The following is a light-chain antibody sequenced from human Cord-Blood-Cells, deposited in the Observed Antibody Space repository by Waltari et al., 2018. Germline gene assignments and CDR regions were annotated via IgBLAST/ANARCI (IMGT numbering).Light chain of an antibody. CDR1: SSDVGGYNY. Sequence: QSALTQPRSVSGSPGQSVTISCTGTSSDVGGYNYASWYQQHPGKAPKLIIYDVSKRPPGVPDRFSGSKSGNTASLTISGLQAEDEADYYCCSYAGSYTFVVFGGGTKLTVL. V-gene: IGLV2-11*01. CDR2: DVS. J-gene: IGLJ2*01. CDR3: CSYAGSYTFVV.